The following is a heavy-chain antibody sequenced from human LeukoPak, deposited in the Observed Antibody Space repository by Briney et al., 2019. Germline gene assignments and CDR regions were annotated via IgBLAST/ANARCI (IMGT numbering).Heavy chain of an antibody. D-gene: IGHD6-13*01. V-gene: IGHV4-34*01. Sequence: SETLSLTCAVYGGSFSGYYWSWIRQPPGKGLEWIGEINHSGSTNYNPSLKSRVTISVDTSKNQFSLKLSSVTAADTAVYYCARVGRGLYSSSWYRGRIFDYWGQGTLVTVSS. CDR1: GGSFSGYY. CDR2: INHSGST. J-gene: IGHJ4*02. CDR3: ARVGRGLYSSSWYRGRIFDY.